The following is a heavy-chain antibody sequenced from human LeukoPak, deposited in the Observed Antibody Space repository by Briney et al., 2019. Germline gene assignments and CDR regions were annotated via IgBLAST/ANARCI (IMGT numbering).Heavy chain of an antibody. Sequence: ASVKVSCKASRYTFTSYYMHSVRHAPGQGLERMGIINPSGGSTSYGQKLQCRVTMTRDTSTSTVYMELSSLRSEDTAVYYCARGQAGYDSSGYSGGAFDYWGQGTLVTVSS. CDR1: RYTFTSYY. D-gene: IGHD3-22*01. CDR3: ARGQAGYDSSGYSGGAFDY. J-gene: IGHJ4*02. V-gene: IGHV1-46*01. CDR2: INPSGGST.